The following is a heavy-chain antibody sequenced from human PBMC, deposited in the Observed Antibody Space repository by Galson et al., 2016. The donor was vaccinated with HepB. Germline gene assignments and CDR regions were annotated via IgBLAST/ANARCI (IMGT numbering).Heavy chain of an antibody. V-gene: IGHV3-74*01. D-gene: IGHD2-2*02. CDR1: GFTFINYW. Sequence: SLRLSCAASGFTFINYWMHWVRQAPGKGLVWVSRINSYGSSTSYADSVKGRFTISRDNAKNTLYLQMTSLRAEDTAVYYCARDPDLAHCTSTSCYKDYWGRGTSVGVSS. J-gene: IGHJ4*03. CDR3: ARDPDLAHCTSTSCYKDY. CDR2: INSYGSST.